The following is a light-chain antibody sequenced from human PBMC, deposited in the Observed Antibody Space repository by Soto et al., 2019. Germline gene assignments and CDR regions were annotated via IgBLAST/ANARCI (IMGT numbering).Light chain of an antibody. CDR3: LQDYNYFYA. V-gene: IGKV1-6*01. Sequence: AIQMTQSPSSLSASVGDNVTITCRASQGIRNDLGWYQQKPGKAPKLLIYAASTLQSGVPLRFSGSGSGTDFPLTISSLQPEDFATYYCLQDYNYFYAFGQGTKLESK. J-gene: IGKJ2*01. CDR2: AAS. CDR1: QGIRND.